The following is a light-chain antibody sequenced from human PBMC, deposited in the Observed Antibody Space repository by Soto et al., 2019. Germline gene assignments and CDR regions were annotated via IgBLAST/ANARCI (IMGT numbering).Light chain of an antibody. CDR3: SSQTASVAPYG. CDR1: SSDVDNGYDS. CDR2: EVT. Sequence: QSVLTQPASVSGSPGQSITISCTGTSSDVDNGYDSVSWYQQHPGKAPKLILYEVTNRPSGVSSRFSSSKSGNTASLTISGLRAKNDTDDYCSSQTASVAPYGIGTGTNLTV. V-gene: IGLV2-14*01. J-gene: IGLJ1*01.